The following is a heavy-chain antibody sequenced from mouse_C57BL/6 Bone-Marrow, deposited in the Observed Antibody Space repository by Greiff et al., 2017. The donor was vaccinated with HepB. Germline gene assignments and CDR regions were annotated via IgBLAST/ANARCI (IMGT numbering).Heavy chain of an antibody. J-gene: IGHJ2*01. CDR1: GYTFTSYT. CDR3: ARRGPLTVVASLDY. V-gene: IGHV1-4*01. CDR2: INPSSGYT. D-gene: IGHD1-1*01. Sequence: VQLQQSGAELARPGASVKMSCKASGYTFTSYTMHWVKQRPGQGLEWIGYINPSSGYTKYNQKFKDKATLTADKSSSTAYMQLSSLTSEDSAVYYCARRGPLTVVASLDYWGQGTTLTVSS.